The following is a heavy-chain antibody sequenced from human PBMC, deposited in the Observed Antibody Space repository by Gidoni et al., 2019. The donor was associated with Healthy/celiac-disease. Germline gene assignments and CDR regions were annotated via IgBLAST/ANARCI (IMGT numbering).Heavy chain of an antibody. J-gene: IGHJ2*01. CDR3: AAAPWFAVAGDWYFDL. CDR1: GFTFTSSA. Sequence: QMQLVQSGPEVKKPGTSVKVSCKASGFTFTSSAVQWVRQARGQRLEWIGWIVVGSGNTNYAQKFQERVTITRDMSTSTAYMELSSLRSEDTAVYYCAAAPWFAVAGDWYFDLWGRGTLVTVSS. CDR2: IVVGSGNT. D-gene: IGHD6-19*01. V-gene: IGHV1-58*01.